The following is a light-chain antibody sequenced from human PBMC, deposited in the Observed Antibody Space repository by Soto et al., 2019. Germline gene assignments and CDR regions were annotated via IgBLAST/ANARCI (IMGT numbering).Light chain of an antibody. J-gene: IGLJ2*01. CDR3: VLYMGSGLLV. Sequence: QAVVTQEPSFSVSPGGTVTLTCGLNSGSVSTTYYPSWYQQTPGQAPRTLIYNTNIRSSGVPDRFSGSILGNKAALTITGAQADEESDYFCVLYMGSGLLVFGGGTKCTVL. CDR1: SGSVSTTYY. V-gene: IGLV8-61*01. CDR2: NTN.